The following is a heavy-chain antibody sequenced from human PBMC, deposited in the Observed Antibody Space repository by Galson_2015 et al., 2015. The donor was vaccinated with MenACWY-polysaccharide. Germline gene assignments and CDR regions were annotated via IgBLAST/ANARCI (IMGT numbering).Heavy chain of an antibody. CDR3: ARGVNSLDP. V-gene: IGHV3-7*01. CDR2: IKQDGSEK. Sequence: SLRLSCAASGFTFSRYWMSRVRQAPGKGLEWVANIKQDGSEKYYVDSVKGRFTISRDNAKNSLYLQMNSLRAEDTAVYYCARGVNSLDPWGQGTLVTVSP. D-gene: IGHD5-24*01. J-gene: IGHJ5*02. CDR1: GFTFSRYW.